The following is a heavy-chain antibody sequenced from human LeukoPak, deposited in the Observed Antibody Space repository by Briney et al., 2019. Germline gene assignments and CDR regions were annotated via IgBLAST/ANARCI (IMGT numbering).Heavy chain of an antibody. CDR1: GGTFSSYA. CDR3: ARASRSWYGFDY. Sequence: ASVKVSCKAAGGTFSSYAISWVRQAPGQGLEGMGGIIPIFGTANYAQKFQGRGTITADESTSTAYMELSSLRSEDTAVYYCARASRSWYGFDYWGQGTLVTVSS. J-gene: IGHJ4*02. V-gene: IGHV1-69*01. CDR2: IIPIFGTA. D-gene: IGHD6-13*01.